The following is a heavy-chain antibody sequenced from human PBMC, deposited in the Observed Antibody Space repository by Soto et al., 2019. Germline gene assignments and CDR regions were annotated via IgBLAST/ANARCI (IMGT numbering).Heavy chain of an antibody. CDR3: APHVSCSGGSCQYDAFAI. CDR1: GFTISSYA. J-gene: IGHJ3*02. CDR2: ITADGGT. D-gene: IGHD2-15*01. Sequence: GGSLRLSCAASGFTISSYAMSWVRQAPGKGLEWVSAITADGGTYYADSVKGRFAMSRDTSESTLYLQMNSLGAEDTAAYYCAPHVSCSGGSCQYDAFAIRGQGTMVTVSS. V-gene: IGHV3-23*01.